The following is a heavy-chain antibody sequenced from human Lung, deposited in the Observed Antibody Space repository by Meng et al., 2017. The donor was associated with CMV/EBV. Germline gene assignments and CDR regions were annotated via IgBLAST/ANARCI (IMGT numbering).Heavy chain of an antibody. V-gene: IGHV3-21*01. CDR2: ISTSGSYR. Sequence: GESLKISCAASEITLSSYSMNWVRQAPGKRLEWVSSISTSGSYRYYADSAKGRFTISRDNAKNSLYLQMNSLRVEDTAVYYCALMAYSSSSGAFDIWGRGIMVTVSS. J-gene: IGHJ3*02. CDR1: EITLSSYS. D-gene: IGHD6-6*01. CDR3: ALMAYSSSSGAFDI.